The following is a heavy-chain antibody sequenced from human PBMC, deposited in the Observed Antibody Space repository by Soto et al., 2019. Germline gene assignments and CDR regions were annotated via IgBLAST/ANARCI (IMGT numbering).Heavy chain of an antibody. CDR2: ISSSSSTI. Sequence: GWSLRVSCGSSEFAFGNYIMSWVRPAPGKGLEWVSYISSSSSTIYYADSVKGRFTISRDNAKNSLYLQMNSLRDEDTAVYYCARLPERYYDFWSGSPLDYWGQGTLVTVSS. CDR3: ARLPERYYDFWSGSPLDY. J-gene: IGHJ4*02. CDR1: EFAFGNYI. D-gene: IGHD3-3*01. V-gene: IGHV3-48*02.